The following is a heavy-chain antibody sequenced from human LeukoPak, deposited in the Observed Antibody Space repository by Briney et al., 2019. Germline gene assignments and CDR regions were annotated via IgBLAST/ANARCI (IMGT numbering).Heavy chain of an antibody. D-gene: IGHD2-15*01. CDR3: AREGDCSGGSCYSSPLDY. CDR2: IYYSGST. J-gene: IGHJ4*02. Sequence: SETLSLTCTVSGGSISSSSYYWGWVRQPPGKGLEWIGSIYYSGSTYYNPSLKSRVTISVDTSKNQFSLKLSSVTAADTAVYYCAREGDCSGGSCYSSPLDYWGQGTLVTVSS. CDR1: GGSISSSSYY. V-gene: IGHV4-39*07.